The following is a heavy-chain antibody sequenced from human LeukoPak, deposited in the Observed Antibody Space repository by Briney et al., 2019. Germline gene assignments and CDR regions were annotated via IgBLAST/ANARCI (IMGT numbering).Heavy chain of an antibody. CDR3: ARDHRYAFDN. Sequence: GGSLSLSWAASGFNFIDYSMNWVRQAPGKGLEWISYMGISSGNTKYADSVKGRFTISRDKARNSLYLQMNSLRVEDTAVYYCARDHRYAFDNWGHGTLVTVSS. V-gene: IGHV3-48*01. D-gene: IGHD5-12*01. CDR1: GFNFIDYS. CDR2: MGISSGNT. J-gene: IGHJ4*01.